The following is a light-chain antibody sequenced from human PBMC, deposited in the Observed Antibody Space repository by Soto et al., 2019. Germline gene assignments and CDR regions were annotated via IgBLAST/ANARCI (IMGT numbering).Light chain of an antibody. Sequence: QLVLTQSPSASASLGASVKLTCTLSSGHSSYAIAWHQQQPEKGPRYLMKLNSDGSHSKGDGIPDRFSGSSSGAERYLTISSLQYEDEADYYCQTWDTGIRVFGGGTKVTVL. CDR2: LNSDGSH. CDR1: SGHSSYA. V-gene: IGLV4-69*01. CDR3: QTWDTGIRV. J-gene: IGLJ2*01.